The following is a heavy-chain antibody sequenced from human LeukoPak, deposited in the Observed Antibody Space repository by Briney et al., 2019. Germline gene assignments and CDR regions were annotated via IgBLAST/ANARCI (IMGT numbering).Heavy chain of an antibody. CDR3: AKDRGYCSGGSCYTHFDY. V-gene: IGHV3-23*01. Sequence: GGSLGLSCAASGFTFSSYAMSWVRQAPGKGLEWVSAISGSGGSTYYADSVKGRFTISRDNSKNTLYLQMNSLRAEDTAVYYCAKDRGYCSGGSCYTHFDYWGQGTLVTASS. D-gene: IGHD2-15*01. J-gene: IGHJ4*02. CDR2: ISGSGGST. CDR1: GFTFSSYA.